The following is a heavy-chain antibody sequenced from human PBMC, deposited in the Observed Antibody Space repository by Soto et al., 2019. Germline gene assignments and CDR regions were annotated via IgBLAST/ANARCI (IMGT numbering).Heavy chain of an antibody. J-gene: IGHJ6*02. V-gene: IGHV1-69*18. CDR3: AFFRGQLWSYCITDV. Sequence: QVQLVQSGAEVKKPGSSVKVSCKASGGTFSSYANTWVRQAPGQGLEWMGSIIPILGTTNYAQKFQGRVTITADASASTAYMELSSLRSEDTALYYCAFFRGQLWSYCITDVWGQGTTVTVSS. D-gene: IGHD3-10*01. CDR2: IIPILGTT. CDR1: GGTFSSYA.